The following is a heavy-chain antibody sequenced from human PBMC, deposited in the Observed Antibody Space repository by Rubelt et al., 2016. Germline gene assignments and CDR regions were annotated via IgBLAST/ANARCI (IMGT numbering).Heavy chain of an antibody. D-gene: IGHD1-26*01. Sequence: EVQLAESGGTVVRPGGSLRLSCAASGFSFDGYAMSWVRQGPGKGLEWDSGISWNSGSIGYADSVKGRFTISRDNAKNSLSLQMNSLRDEDTAVYYCAKDIGWELVYFDYWGQGTLVTVSS. CDR2: ISWNSGSI. V-gene: IGHV3-9*01. CDR1: GFSFDGYA. CDR3: AKDIGWELVYFDY. J-gene: IGHJ4*02.